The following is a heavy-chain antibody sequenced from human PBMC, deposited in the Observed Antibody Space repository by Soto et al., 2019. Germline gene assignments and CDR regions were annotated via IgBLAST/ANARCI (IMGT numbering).Heavy chain of an antibody. V-gene: IGHV3-43*01. CDR1: GFTFDDYT. Sequence: PGGSLILSCAASGFTFDDYTMHWVRQAPGKGQEWVSLISWDGGSTYYADSVKGRFTISRDNSKNSLYLQMNSLRTEDTALYYRAKDIGVVGPAKTDGMDVWGQGTTVTVSS. J-gene: IGHJ6*02. CDR2: ISWDGGST. D-gene: IGHD3-22*01. CDR3: AKDIGVVGPAKTDGMDV.